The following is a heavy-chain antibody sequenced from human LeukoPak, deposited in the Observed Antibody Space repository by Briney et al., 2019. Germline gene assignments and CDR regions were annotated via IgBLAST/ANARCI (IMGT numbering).Heavy chain of an antibody. CDR1: GFTFSIFG. V-gene: IGHV3-30*18. CDR3: AKVNNYDDY. CDR2: ISPDGNKE. D-gene: IGHD1/OR15-1a*01. J-gene: IGHJ4*02. Sequence: GGSLRLSCAASGFTFSIFGIHWVRQAPGKGLEWVAAISPDGNKEYYTESVKGRFTVSRDNSNNMIYLQMNSLRGEDSAVYYCAKVNNYDDYWGQGTLVTVPS.